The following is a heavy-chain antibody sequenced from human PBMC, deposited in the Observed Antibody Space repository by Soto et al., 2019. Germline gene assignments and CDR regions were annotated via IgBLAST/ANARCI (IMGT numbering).Heavy chain of an antibody. D-gene: IGHD3-10*01. CDR3: ARRGIRFGEYTFFDY. V-gene: IGHV5-51*01. Sequence: GESLKISCKGSGYSFTSYWIGWVRQMPGKGLEWMGIIYPGDSDTRYSPSFQGQVTISADKSISTAYLQWSSLKASDTAMYYCARRGIRFGEYTFFDYWGQGTLVTVS. J-gene: IGHJ4*02. CDR1: GYSFTSYW. CDR2: IYPGDSDT.